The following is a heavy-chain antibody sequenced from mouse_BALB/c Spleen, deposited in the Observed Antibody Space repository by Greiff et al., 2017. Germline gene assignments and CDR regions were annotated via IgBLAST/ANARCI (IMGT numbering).Heavy chain of an antibody. CDR3: ARGDTATWFAY. Sequence: EVKLMESGPGLVKPSQSLSLTCTVTGYSITSDYAWNWIRQFPGNKLEWMGYISYSGSTSYNPSLKSRISITRDTSKNQFFLQLNSVTTEDTATYYCARGDTATWFAYWGQGTLVTVSA. V-gene: IGHV3-2*02. D-gene: IGHD1-2*01. CDR1: GYSITSDYA. J-gene: IGHJ3*01. CDR2: ISYSGST.